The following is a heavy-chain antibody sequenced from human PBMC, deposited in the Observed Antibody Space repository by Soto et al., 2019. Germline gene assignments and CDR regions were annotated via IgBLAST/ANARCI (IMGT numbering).Heavy chain of an antibody. Sequence: EVQLLESGGGLVQPGGSLRLSCAASGFSFDDYAMTWVRQAAGKGLEWVSAISGSGDNTYYADSVKGRFTISRDNSKNTLYLQLNSLRAEDTALYYCAKGYYSGYDLAYFDYWGQGTLVPVSS. CDR2: ISGSGDNT. CDR3: AKGYYSGYDLAYFDY. V-gene: IGHV3-23*01. CDR1: GFSFDDYA. D-gene: IGHD5-12*01. J-gene: IGHJ4*02.